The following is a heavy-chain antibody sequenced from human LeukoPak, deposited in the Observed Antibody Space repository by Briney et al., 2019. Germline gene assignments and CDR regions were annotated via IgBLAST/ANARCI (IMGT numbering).Heavy chain of an antibody. CDR2: IKQDGSEK. CDR3: ARVYHAIAGGGYYYNYYYYYMDV. Sequence: PGGSLRLSCAASGFTFSSYWMSWVRQAPGKGLEWVANIKQDGSEKYYVDSVKGRFTISRDNAKNSLYLQMNSLRAEDTAVYYCARVYHAIAGGGYYYNYYYYYMDVWGKGTTVTVSS. D-gene: IGHD3-22*01. CDR1: GFTFSSYW. J-gene: IGHJ6*03. V-gene: IGHV3-7*04.